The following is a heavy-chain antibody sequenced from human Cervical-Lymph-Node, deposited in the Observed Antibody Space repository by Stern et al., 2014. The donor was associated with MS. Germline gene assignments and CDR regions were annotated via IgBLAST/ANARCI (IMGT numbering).Heavy chain of an antibody. CDR2: IKADGGET. CDR1: GFTFSSYW. J-gene: IGHJ6*02. V-gene: IGHV3-7*01. CDR3: ARGVVVPAADYGMDV. Sequence: VQLVESGGGLVQPGGSLRLSCAASGFTFSSYWMSWVRQAPGKGLEWVANIKADGGETYHVDSVKGRFTISRDNAKNSLYLQMNSLRAEDTAVYYCARGVVVPAADYGMDVWGQGTTVTVSS. D-gene: IGHD2-2*01.